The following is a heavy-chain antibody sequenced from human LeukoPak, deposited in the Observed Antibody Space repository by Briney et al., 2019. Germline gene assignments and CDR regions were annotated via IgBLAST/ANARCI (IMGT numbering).Heavy chain of an antibody. Sequence: SETLSLTCTVSGASISSYYWSWIRQPPGKGLEWIGYIYYSGSTNYNPSLKSRLTISVDTSKNQFSLKLSSVTAADTAVYYCARGRYYYGPGSYLPFDYWGQGTLVTVSS. V-gene: IGHV4-59*08. CDR3: ARGRYYYGPGSYLPFDY. CDR2: IYYSGST. D-gene: IGHD3-10*01. CDR1: GASISSYY. J-gene: IGHJ4*02.